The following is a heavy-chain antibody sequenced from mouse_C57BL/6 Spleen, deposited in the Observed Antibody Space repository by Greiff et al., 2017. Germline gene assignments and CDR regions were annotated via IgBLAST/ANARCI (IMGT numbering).Heavy chain of an antibody. V-gene: IGHV1-80*01. J-gene: IGHJ2*01. CDR1: GYAFSSYW. CDR3: AREGAQAPFDY. D-gene: IGHD3-2*02. Sequence: QVQLKESGAELVKPGASVKISCKASGYAFSSYWMNWVKQRPGKGLEWIGQIYPGDGDTNYNGKFKGKATLTADKSSSTAYMQLSSLTSEDSAVYFCAREGAQAPFDYWGQGTTLTVSS. CDR2: IYPGDGDT.